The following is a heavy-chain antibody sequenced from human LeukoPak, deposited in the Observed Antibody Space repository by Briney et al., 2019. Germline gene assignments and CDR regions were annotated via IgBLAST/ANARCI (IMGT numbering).Heavy chain of an antibody. CDR3: ARHQGGLERRTDY. CDR1: GGSISSSVYY. Sequence: ESSETLSLTCTVSGGSISSSVYYWGWVRQPPGKGLEWIGSISYSGSTYYNPSLKSQVTISVDTSKTQFSLKLSSVTAADTAVYYCARHQGGLERRTDYWGQGTLVTVSS. V-gene: IGHV4-39*01. J-gene: IGHJ4*02. D-gene: IGHD1-1*01. CDR2: ISYSGST.